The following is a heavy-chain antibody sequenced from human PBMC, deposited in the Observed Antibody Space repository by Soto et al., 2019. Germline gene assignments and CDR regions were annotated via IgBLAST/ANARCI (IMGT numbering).Heavy chain of an antibody. CDR1: GYSFTFYW. CDR2: FYPGDSDT. D-gene: IGHD2-8*02. Sequence: EVQLVQSGAEVKKPGESLKISCNGSGYSFTFYWIGWVRQMPGKGLEWMGIFYPGDSDTRYSPSFQGQVTFSADKSISTAYLQWSSRKASDTAMYYCARHLVDDAFDIWGQGTMVTVSS. J-gene: IGHJ3*02. CDR3: ARHLVDDAFDI. V-gene: IGHV5-51*01.